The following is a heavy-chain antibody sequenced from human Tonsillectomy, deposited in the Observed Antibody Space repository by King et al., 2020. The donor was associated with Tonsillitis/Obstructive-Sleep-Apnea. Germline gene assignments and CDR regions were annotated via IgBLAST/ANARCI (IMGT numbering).Heavy chain of an antibody. D-gene: IGHD4-23*01. CDR3: AGGDYGGNSGVGDFDY. V-gene: IGHV4-31*03. CDR2: IYYSGST. J-gene: IGHJ4*02. Sequence: QLQESGPGLVKPSQTLSLTCTVSGGSISSGCYYWNWIRQHPGKGLEWIGYIYYSGSTYYNPSLKSRVTISVDTSKNQFSLKLSSVTAADTAVYYCAGGDYGGNSGVGDFDYWGQGTLVTVSS. CDR1: GGSISSGCYY.